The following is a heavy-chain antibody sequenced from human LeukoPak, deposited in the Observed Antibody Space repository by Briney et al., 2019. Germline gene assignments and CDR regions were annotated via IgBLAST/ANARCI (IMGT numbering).Heavy chain of an antibody. CDR3: AKDSRHRIVGTTTFLDY. V-gene: IGHV3-30*02. Sequence: GGSLRLSCAASGFIFTSYGMHWVRQAPGKGLEWVAFIRYDGSIKFYADSVKGRFTISRDNPRNTLYLQMNSLRAEDTAVYYCAKDSRHRIVGTTTFLDYWGQGTLVTVSS. CDR1: GFIFTSYG. CDR2: IRYDGSIK. D-gene: IGHD1-26*01. J-gene: IGHJ4*02.